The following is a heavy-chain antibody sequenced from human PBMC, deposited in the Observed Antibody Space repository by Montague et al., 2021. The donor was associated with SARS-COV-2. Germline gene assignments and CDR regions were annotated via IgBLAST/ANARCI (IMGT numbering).Heavy chain of an antibody. Sequence: SLRLSCAASGFTSSKYSMNWVRQAPGKGLEWVSSISTNSLYIYYAASVKGRFTISRANAKNSLFLQMDSLRAEDTAVYYCARALSASYSVGGDSFDIWGQGTMVTVSS. CDR1: GFTSSKYS. J-gene: IGHJ3*02. D-gene: IGHD5/OR15-5a*01. CDR2: ISTNSLYI. CDR3: ARALSASYSVGGDSFDI. V-gene: IGHV3-21*01.